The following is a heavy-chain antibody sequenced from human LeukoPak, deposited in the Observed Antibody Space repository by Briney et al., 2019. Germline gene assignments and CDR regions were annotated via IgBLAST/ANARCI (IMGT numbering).Heavy chain of an antibody. Sequence: PSETLSLTCTVSGGSISSYYWSWIRQPPGEGLEWIGYIYDSGSTNYNPSLKSRVTISVDTSKNQFSLKLSSVTAADTAVYYCARGGSGYDSFYYYGMDVWGQGTTVTVSS. V-gene: IGHV4-59*01. CDR2: IYDSGST. D-gene: IGHD5-12*01. J-gene: IGHJ6*02. CDR1: GGSISSYY. CDR3: ARGGSGYDSFYYYGMDV.